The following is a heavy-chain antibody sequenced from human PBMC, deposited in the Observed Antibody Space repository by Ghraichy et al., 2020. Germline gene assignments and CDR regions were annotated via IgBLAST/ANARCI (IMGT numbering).Heavy chain of an antibody. Sequence: ESLNISCAVSGVSFSGYYWSWIRQPPGKGLEWIGEINHSGSTNYNPSLKSRVTISVDTSKNQFSLELSSVTAADTAVYYCARGPLRAFDYWGQGTRVTVSS. CDR2: INHSGST. V-gene: IGHV4-34*01. CDR1: GVSFSGYY. J-gene: IGHJ4*02. CDR3: ARGPLRAFDY.